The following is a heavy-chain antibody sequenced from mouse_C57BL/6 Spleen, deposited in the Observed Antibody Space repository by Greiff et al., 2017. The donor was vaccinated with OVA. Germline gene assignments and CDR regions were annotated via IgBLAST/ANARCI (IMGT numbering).Heavy chain of an antibody. D-gene: IGHD2-1*01. CDR1: GYTFTDYE. J-gene: IGHJ2*01. CDR3: TRGADYGIFFDY. CDR2: IDPETGGT. Sequence: QVQLKESGAELVRPGASVTLSCKASGYTFTDYEMHWVKQTPVHGLEWIGAIDPETGGTAYNQKFKGKAILTADKSSSTAYMELRSLTSEDSAVYYCTRGADYGIFFDYWGQGTTLTVSS. V-gene: IGHV1-15*01.